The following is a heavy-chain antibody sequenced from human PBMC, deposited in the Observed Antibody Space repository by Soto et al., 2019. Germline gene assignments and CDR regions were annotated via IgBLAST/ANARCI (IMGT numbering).Heavy chain of an antibody. CDR3: ARDRDSYGFHDY. CDR2: IHYSGTT. J-gene: IGHJ4*02. D-gene: IGHD5-18*01. Sequence: QGQLQESGPGLVKPSQTLSVTCTVSGGSISSGGSYWSWIRQHPGKGLEWIGYIHYSGTTYYNPSLKSRVTISLDTSKKQFSLKLSSVTAADTAVYYCARDRDSYGFHDYWGQGTLVTVSS. V-gene: IGHV4-31*03. CDR1: GGSISSGGSY.